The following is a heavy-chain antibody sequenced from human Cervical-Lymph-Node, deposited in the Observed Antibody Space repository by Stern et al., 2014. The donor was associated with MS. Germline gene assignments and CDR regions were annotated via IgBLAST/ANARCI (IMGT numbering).Heavy chain of an antibody. Sequence: VQLVESGPGLVKPSETLSLTCTVSGGSISSYCWSWIRQSPGKGLEWLGYIYYSRSTNFNPSLNDRVSILADTSKNQVSLKLSSVTAADTAVYYCATLRSPSYHGMDVWGQGTTVTVSS. CDR1: GGSISSYC. CDR3: ATLRSPSYHGMDV. J-gene: IGHJ6*02. V-gene: IGHV4-59*01. CDR2: IYYSRST. D-gene: IGHD3-3*01.